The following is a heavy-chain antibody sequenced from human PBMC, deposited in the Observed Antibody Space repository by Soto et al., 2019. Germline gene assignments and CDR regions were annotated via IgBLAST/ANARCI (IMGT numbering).Heavy chain of an antibody. CDR2: ISYDGSKK. Sequence: VQLVESGGGVVQPGRSLRLSCAASGLTFSSYGMHWVRQAPGQGLEWVAGISYDGSKKYYKDSVKGRFAISRDNSKNTLDLQMNSLRAEDTAVYYCAKDDYYYDTSGFYIFDYWGQGILVTVSS. V-gene: IGHV3-30*18. J-gene: IGHJ4*02. CDR3: AKDDYYYDTSGFYIFDY. D-gene: IGHD3-22*01. CDR1: GLTFSSYG.